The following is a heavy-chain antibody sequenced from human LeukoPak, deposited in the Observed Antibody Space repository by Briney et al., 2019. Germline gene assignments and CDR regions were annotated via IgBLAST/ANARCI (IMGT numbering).Heavy chain of an antibody. Sequence: GGSLRLSCAASGFAFSSYWLHWVRQAPGKGLVWVSRVNSDGSSTDYADSVEGRFTVSRDNAKNTLFLQMNSLRVEDTALYYCVSGDYGNYWGQGTLVTVSS. J-gene: IGHJ4*02. CDR1: GFAFSSYW. CDR2: VNSDGSST. CDR3: VSGDYGNY. D-gene: IGHD4-17*01. V-gene: IGHV3-74*01.